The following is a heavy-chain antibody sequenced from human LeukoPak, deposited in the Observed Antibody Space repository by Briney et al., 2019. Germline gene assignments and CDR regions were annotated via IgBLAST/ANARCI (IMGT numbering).Heavy chain of an antibody. Sequence: GGSLRLSCAASGFTFSSYGMHWVRQAPGKGLEWVAVISYDGSNKYYADSVKGRFTISRDNSKNTLYLQMNSLRAEDTAVYYCAKGKGVATAGAFDIWGQRTMVTVSS. CDR3: AKGKGVATAGAFDI. D-gene: IGHD5-12*01. V-gene: IGHV3-30*18. CDR1: GFTFSSYG. J-gene: IGHJ3*02. CDR2: ISYDGSNK.